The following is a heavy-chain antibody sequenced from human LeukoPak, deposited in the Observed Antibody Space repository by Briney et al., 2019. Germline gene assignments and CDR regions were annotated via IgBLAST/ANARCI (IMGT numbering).Heavy chain of an antibody. CDR3: ARHVIAARFYYYYMDV. V-gene: IGHV5-51*01. J-gene: IGHJ6*03. CDR1: GYSFTSYW. CDR2: IYPGDSDT. Sequence: GESLKISCKGSGYSFTSYWSGWVRQMPGKGLEWMGIIYPGDSDTRYSPSFQGQVTISADKSISTAYLQWSSLKASDTAMYYCARHVIAARFYYYYMDVWGKGTTVTVSS. D-gene: IGHD6-6*01.